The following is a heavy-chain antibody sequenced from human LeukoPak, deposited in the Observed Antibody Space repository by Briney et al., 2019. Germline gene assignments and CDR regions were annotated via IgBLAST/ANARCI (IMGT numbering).Heavy chain of an antibody. CDR2: IYYGGST. Sequence: PSETLSLTCTVSGGSISSYYWSWIRQPPGKGLEWIGFIYYGGSTNYNPSLKSRVTISVDTSESQFSLKLSSVTAADTAVYYCARHRLGYSYGPFDYWGQGTLVTVSS. J-gene: IGHJ4*02. CDR3: ARHRLGYSYGPFDY. CDR1: GGSISSYY. V-gene: IGHV4-59*08. D-gene: IGHD5-18*01.